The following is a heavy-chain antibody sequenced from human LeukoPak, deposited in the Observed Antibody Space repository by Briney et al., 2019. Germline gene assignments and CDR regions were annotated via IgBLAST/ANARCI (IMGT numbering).Heavy chain of an antibody. CDR1: GFTFSSYW. Sequence: GGSLRLSCVASGFTFSSYWMHWVRQAPGKGLVWVSRINSDGSSTSYADSVKGRFTISRDNAKNTLYLQMNSLRAEDTAVYYCARVYGDYRRYFDYWGQGTLVTVSS. CDR2: INSDGSST. D-gene: IGHD4-17*01. V-gene: IGHV3-74*01. CDR3: ARVYGDYRRYFDY. J-gene: IGHJ4*02.